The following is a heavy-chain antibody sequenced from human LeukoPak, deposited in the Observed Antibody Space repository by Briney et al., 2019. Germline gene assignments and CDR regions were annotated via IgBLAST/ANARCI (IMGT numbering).Heavy chain of an antibody. J-gene: IGHJ4*02. Sequence: GGSLRLSCGASRLTFSSYAMHWVRQPPGKGLEWVAVIPYDGNNKYYADSVRGRFTISRDNSKNTLYLQMNSLRPEDTAVYYCASSRFDWLPYFEYWGQGTLVTVSS. CDR1: RLTFSSYA. V-gene: IGHV3-30-3*01. CDR2: IPYDGNNK. CDR3: ASSRFDWLPYFEY. D-gene: IGHD3-9*01.